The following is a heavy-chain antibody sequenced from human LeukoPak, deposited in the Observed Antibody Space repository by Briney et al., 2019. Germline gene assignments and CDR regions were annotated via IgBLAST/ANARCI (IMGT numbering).Heavy chain of an antibody. CDR3: ARGRGRMTTVDY. CDR2: INHSGST. D-gene: IGHD4-17*01. J-gene: IGHJ4*02. CDR1: GGSFSGYY. Sequence: SETLSLTCAVYGGSFSGYYWSWIRQPPGKGLEWIGEINHSGSTNYSPSLKSRVTISVDTSKNQFSLKLSSVTAADTAVYYCARGRGRMTTVDYWGQGTLVTVSS. V-gene: IGHV4-34*01.